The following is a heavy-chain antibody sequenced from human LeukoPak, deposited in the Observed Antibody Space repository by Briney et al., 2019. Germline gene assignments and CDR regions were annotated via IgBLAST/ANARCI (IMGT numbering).Heavy chain of an antibody. V-gene: IGHV3-64*01. Sequence: GGSLRLSCTASGFTFSSYAMYWVRQAPGKGPEYVSAISYNGVSTYHANSVKGRFTISRDNSKNTLYLQMGSLRTEDMAVYYCARGSGWFNHYYMDVWGKGTTVTISS. CDR3: ARGSGWFNHYYMDV. J-gene: IGHJ6*03. D-gene: IGHD6-19*01. CDR2: ISYNGVST. CDR1: GFTFSSYA.